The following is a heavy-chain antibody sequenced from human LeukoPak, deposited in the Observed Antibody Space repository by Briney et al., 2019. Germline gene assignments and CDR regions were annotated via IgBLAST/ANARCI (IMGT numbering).Heavy chain of an antibody. V-gene: IGHV3-21*01. CDR2: ISSSGSYI. CDR1: AFTFISYS. CDR3: ARGQRTTIFGVVRRPYYFDY. J-gene: IGHJ4*02. D-gene: IGHD3-3*01. Sequence: GGSLRLSCVASAFTFISYSMNWVRQAPGKGLEWVSSISSSGSYIYYADSVKGRFTISRDNAKKSLYLQMNSLRAEDTAVYYCARGQRTTIFGVVRRPYYFDYWGQGTLVTVSS.